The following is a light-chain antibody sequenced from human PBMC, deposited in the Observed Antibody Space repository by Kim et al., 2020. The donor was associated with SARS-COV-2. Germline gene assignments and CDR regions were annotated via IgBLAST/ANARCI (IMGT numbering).Light chain of an antibody. CDR3: QTWGTGIQV. CDR1: SGHSSYA. V-gene: IGLV4-69*01. J-gene: IGLJ3*02. Sequence: QLVLTQSPSASASLGASVKLTCTLSSGHSSYAIAWHQQQPEKGPRYLMKVSSDGSHTTGDGIPDRFSGSSSGAERYLTISSLQSEDEADYYCQTWGTGIQVFGGGTKLTVL. CDR2: VSSDGSH.